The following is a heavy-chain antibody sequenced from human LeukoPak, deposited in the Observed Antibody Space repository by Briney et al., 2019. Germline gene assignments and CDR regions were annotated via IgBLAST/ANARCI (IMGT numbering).Heavy chain of an antibody. Sequence: GGSLRLSCTVSGFTFSDYYMSWVRQAPGKGLEWVSYISSSGSMLHYADSVKGRFTISRDNAKNSLYLQMNSLRAEDTAVYYCARDVGHLRLHYFGYWGQGTLVTVSS. CDR3: ARDVGHLRLHYFGY. D-gene: IGHD3-16*01. J-gene: IGHJ4*02. CDR1: GFTFSDYY. CDR2: ISSSGSML. V-gene: IGHV3-11*04.